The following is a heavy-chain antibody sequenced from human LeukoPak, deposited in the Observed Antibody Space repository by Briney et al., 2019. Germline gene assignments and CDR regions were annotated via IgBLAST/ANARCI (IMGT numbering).Heavy chain of an antibody. V-gene: IGHV3-48*04. D-gene: IGHD6-19*01. Sequence: PGGSLRLSCAASGFTFSSYSMNWVRQAPGKGLEWVSYISSSSSTIYYADSVKGRFTISRDNAKNSLYLQMNSLRAEDTAVYYCARSPGYSSGWYDYWGQGTLVTVSS. J-gene: IGHJ4*02. CDR3: ARSPGYSSGWYDY. CDR2: ISSSSSTI. CDR1: GFTFSSYS.